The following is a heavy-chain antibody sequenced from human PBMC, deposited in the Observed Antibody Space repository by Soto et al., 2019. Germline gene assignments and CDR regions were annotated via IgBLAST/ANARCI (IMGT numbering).Heavy chain of an antibody. V-gene: IGHV4-59*12. CDR2: VSDSGST. CDR1: GGSITNYY. J-gene: IGHJ6*02. CDR3: ARERVGHSAMDV. D-gene: IGHD1-26*01. Sequence: QVQLQESGPGLVKPSETLSLMCTVSGGSITNYYWSWIRQSPAKGLEWIGYVSDSGSTKYNPSIRSRVTISVDTSKNQFSLKLTSLTAADTAVYYCARERVGHSAMDVWGQGPKVTVSS.